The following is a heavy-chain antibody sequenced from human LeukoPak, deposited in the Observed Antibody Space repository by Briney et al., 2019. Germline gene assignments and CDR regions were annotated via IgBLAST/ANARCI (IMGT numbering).Heavy chain of an antibody. Sequence: KPSETLSLTCAVYGGSFSGYYWSWIRQPPGKGLEWIGEINHSGSTNCNPSLKSRVTISVDTSKNQFSLKLSSVTAADTAVYYCAETFAGSGRPFDYWGQGTLVTVSS. J-gene: IGHJ4*02. CDR2: INHSGST. V-gene: IGHV4-34*01. CDR3: AETFAGSGRPFDY. D-gene: IGHD3-10*01. CDR1: GGSFSGYY.